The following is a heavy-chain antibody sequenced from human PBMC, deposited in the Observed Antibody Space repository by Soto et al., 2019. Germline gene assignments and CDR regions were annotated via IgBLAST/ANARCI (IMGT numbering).Heavy chain of an antibody. Sequence: SETLSLTCTVSGGSISSYYWSWIRQPPGKGLEWIGYIYYSGSTNYNPSLKSRVTISVDTSKNQLSLKLSSVIAADSAVYYCAINADVWGQRTTVTVSS. V-gene: IGHV4-59*08. CDR1: GGSISSYY. J-gene: IGHJ6*02. CDR2: IYYSGST. CDR3: AINADV.